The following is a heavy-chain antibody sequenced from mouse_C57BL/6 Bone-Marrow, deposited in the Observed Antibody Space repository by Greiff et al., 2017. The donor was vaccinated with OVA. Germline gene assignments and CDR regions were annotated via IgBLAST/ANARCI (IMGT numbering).Heavy chain of an antibody. CDR1: GYTFTDYE. Sequence: QVQLQQPGAELVMPGASVTLSCKASGYTFTDYEMHWVKQTPVHGLEWIGAIDPATGGTAYNQKFKGKAILTADKSSSTAYMELRSLTSGDSAVYYCTGHYYYGSSLLDYWGQGTLVTVSA. CDR3: TGHYYYGSSLLDY. D-gene: IGHD1-1*01. J-gene: IGHJ3*01. V-gene: IGHV1-15*01. CDR2: IDPATGGT.